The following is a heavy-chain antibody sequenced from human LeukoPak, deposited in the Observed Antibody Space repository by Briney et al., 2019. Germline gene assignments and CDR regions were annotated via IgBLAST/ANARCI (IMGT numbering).Heavy chain of an antibody. CDR1: GFTFSSYA. CDR2: VSDSGATT. V-gene: IGHV3-23*01. J-gene: IGHJ4*02. D-gene: IGHD6-13*01. Sequence: PGGSLRLSCAASGFTFSSYAMGWVRQAPGKGLEWVSSVSDSGATTWYADSVKGRFTISRDNSKDALFLQMNSLRAEDTALYYCAKRIAAPGKWYHLESWGQGTLVTVSS. CDR3: AKRIAAPGKWYHLES.